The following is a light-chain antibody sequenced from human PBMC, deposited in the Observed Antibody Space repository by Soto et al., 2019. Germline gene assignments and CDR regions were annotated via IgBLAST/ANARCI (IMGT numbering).Light chain of an antibody. J-gene: IGLJ1*01. CDR1: SSDVGGYNY. V-gene: IGLV2-14*01. Sequence: QSVLTQPASVSGSPGQSITISCTGTSSDVGGYNYVSWYQQHPGKAPKLMIYDVSNRPSGVSNRFSDSKSGNTASLTISGLQAEDEADYYCSSYTSSSTLVYVFGTGTKVTV. CDR3: SSYTSSSTLVYV. CDR2: DVS.